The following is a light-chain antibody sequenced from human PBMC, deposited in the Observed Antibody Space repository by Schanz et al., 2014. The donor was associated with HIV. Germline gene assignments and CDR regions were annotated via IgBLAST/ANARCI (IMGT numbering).Light chain of an antibody. V-gene: IGLV1-40*01. CDR3: GSFTARDTWV. Sequence: QSVLTQPPSVSGAPGQRVTISCTGTRSNIGTGFDVHWYQLLPGTAPKVLIFANTHRPSGVPDRFPGSKSGNVASLTISGLQADDEADYYCGSFTARDTWVFGGGTKLTVL. CDR2: ANT. J-gene: IGLJ2*01. CDR1: RSNIGTGFD.